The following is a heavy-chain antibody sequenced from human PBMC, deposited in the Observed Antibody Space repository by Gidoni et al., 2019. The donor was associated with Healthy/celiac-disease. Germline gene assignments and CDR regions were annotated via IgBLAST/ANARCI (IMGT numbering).Heavy chain of an antibody. CDR1: GFTFSRYA. CDR3: ARGATVTPHYYYYGMDV. CDR2: ISYDGSNK. Sequence: QVQLVESGGGVVQPGRSLRLSFAASGFTFSRYAMHWVRQAPAKGLEWVAVISYDGSNKYYADSVKGRFTISRDNSKNTLYLQMNSLRAEDTAVYYCARGATVTPHYYYYGMDVWGQGTTVTVSS. V-gene: IGHV3-30-3*01. D-gene: IGHD4-17*01. J-gene: IGHJ6*02.